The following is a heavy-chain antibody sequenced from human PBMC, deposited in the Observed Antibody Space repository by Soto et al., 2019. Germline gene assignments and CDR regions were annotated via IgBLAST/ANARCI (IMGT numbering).Heavy chain of an antibody. V-gene: IGHV3-48*01. CDR2: ISSSSSTI. D-gene: IGHD2-15*01. CDR1: GFTFSSYS. Sequence: EVQLVESGGGLVQPGGSLRLSCAASGFTFSSYSMNWVRQAPGKGLEWVSYISSSSSTIYYADSVKGRFTISSDNAKNSLYLQMNSLRAEDTAVYYCARGGGCSGGSCKFDYWGQGTLVTVSS. CDR3: ARGGGCSGGSCKFDY. J-gene: IGHJ4*02.